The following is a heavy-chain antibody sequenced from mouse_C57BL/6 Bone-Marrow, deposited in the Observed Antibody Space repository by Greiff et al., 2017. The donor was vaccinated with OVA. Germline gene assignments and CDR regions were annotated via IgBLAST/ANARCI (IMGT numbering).Heavy chain of an antibody. V-gene: IGHV14-4*01. Sequence: VQLQQSGAELVRPGASVKLSCTASGFNIKDDYMHWVKQRPEQGLEWIGWIDPENGDTEYASKFQGKATITADTSSNTAYLQLSSLTSEDTAVYYCTTNWDLFAYWGQGTLVTVSA. CDR2: IDPENGDT. D-gene: IGHD4-1*01. CDR3: TTNWDLFAY. J-gene: IGHJ3*01. CDR1: GFNIKDDY.